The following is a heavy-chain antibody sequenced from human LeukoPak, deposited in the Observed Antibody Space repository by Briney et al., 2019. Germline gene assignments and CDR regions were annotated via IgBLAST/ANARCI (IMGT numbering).Heavy chain of an antibody. CDR2: ISSSSSYI. Sequence: GGSLRLSCAASGLTFSSHWMHWVRQAPGKGLEWVSSISSSSSYIYYADSVKGRFTISRDNAKNSLYLQMNSLRAEDTAVYYCARGLRDTAMADRDYWGQGTLVTVSS. D-gene: IGHD5-18*01. CDR1: GLTFSSHW. J-gene: IGHJ4*02. CDR3: ARGLRDTAMADRDY. V-gene: IGHV3-21*01.